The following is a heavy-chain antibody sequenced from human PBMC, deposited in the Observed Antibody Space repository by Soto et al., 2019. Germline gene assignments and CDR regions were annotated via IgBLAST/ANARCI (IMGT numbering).Heavy chain of an antibody. D-gene: IGHD3-22*01. CDR1: GDSVSSGNYY. Sequence: SQTLSLPCTVSGDSVSSGNYYWSWIRQPPGKGLEWIGYIQASGSTNYNPSLESRVYIFVDTSKNQFSLMLTSVTAADTAIYYCMRTNSRGHWAAWYWGQGTLVTVSS. J-gene: IGHJ4*02. V-gene: IGHV4-61*01. CDR3: MRTNSRGHWAAWY. CDR2: IQASGST.